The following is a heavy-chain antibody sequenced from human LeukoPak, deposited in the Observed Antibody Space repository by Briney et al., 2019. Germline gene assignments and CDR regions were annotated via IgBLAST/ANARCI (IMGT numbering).Heavy chain of an antibody. CDR3: AARSDFWSDDY. Sequence: SETLYLTCTVSGGSISSGGYYWNWIRQPAGKGLEWIGRIYTSGSTNYNPSLKSRVTMSVDTSKNQFSLKLSSVTAADTAVYCCAARSDFWSDDYWGQGTLVTVSS. D-gene: IGHD3-3*01. CDR2: IYTSGST. CDR1: GGSISSGGYY. J-gene: IGHJ4*02. V-gene: IGHV4-61*02.